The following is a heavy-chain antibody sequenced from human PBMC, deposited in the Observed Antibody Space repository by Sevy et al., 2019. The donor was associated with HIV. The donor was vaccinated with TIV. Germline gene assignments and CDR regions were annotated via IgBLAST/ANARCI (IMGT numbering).Heavy chain of an antibody. CDR2: MRQDGREK. Sequence: GGSLRLSCAASGFTFSSYWMTWVRQAPGKGLEWVANMRQDGREKYYVDSVKGRFTISRDNAKNSLYLQMNSLRAEDTAVYYCARGIYGSGSRLGLGYWGQGTVVTVSS. D-gene: IGHD3-10*01. V-gene: IGHV3-7*01. CDR3: ARGIYGSGSRLGLGY. CDR1: GFTFSSYW. J-gene: IGHJ4*02.